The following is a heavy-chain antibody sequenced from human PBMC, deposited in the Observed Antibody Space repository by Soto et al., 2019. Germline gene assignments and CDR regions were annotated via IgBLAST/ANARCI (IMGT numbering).Heavy chain of an antibody. J-gene: IGHJ6*02. Sequence: SETLSLTCTVSGGSISSYYWSWIRQPPGKGLEWIGYIYYSGSTNYNPSLKSRVTISVDTSKNQFSLNLSSVTAADTAVYYCARVRITMIVVEVQDGMDVWAQGTTVTVSS. CDR2: IYYSGST. CDR3: ARVRITMIVVEVQDGMDV. V-gene: IGHV4-59*08. D-gene: IGHD3-22*01. CDR1: GGSISSYY.